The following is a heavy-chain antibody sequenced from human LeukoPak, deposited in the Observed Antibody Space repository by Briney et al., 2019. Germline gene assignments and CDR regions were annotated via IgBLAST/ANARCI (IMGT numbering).Heavy chain of an antibody. CDR1: GFTFSSYE. V-gene: IGHV3-48*03. Sequence: GGSLRLSCAASGFTFSSYEMNWVRQAPGKGLEWVSYISSSGSTIYYADSVKGRFTISRDNAKNSLYLQMNSLRAEDTAVYYCARDLRDSSSSELDYWGQGTLVTVSS. J-gene: IGHJ4*02. D-gene: IGHD6-6*01. CDR3: ARDLRDSSSSELDY. CDR2: ISSSGSTI.